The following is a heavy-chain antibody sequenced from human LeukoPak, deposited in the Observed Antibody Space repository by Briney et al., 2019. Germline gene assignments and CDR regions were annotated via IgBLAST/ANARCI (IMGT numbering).Heavy chain of an antibody. D-gene: IGHD2-2*01. CDR1: GYTFTNYA. J-gene: IGHJ4*02. CDR2: MNTNTGNP. CDR3: ARQGPGYCGTTSCYGVDY. Sequence: ASVKVSCKASGYTFTNYAMNWVRQAPGQGLEWMGWMNTNTGNPTYAQGFTGRFVFSLDTSVSTAYLQISSLKTEDTAVYYCARQGPGYCGTTSCYGVDYWGQGTLVTVSS. V-gene: IGHV7-4-1*02.